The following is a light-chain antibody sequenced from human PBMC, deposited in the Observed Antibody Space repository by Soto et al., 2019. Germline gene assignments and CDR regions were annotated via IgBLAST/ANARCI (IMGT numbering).Light chain of an antibody. V-gene: IGKV3-15*01. CDR2: GAS. J-gene: IGKJ2*01. CDR3: QQYNNWRSYT. Sequence: EIVLTQSPGTLSLSPGERATLSCRASQSVSNNYLAWYQQKPGQAPRLLIYGASNRATGIPDRFSGSGSGTDFTLTISSLQSEDFAVYFCQQYNNWRSYTFGQGTKVDIK. CDR1: QSVSNN.